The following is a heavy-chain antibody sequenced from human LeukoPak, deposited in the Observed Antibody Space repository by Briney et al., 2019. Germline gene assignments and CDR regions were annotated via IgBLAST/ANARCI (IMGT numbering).Heavy chain of an antibody. CDR1: GGSIRSYY. D-gene: IGHD6-19*01. Sequence: PSETLSLTCTVSGGSIRSYYWSWIRQPPGKGLEWIGYVYYSGSTNYNPSLKSRVTISVDTSKNQFSLKLTSVTAADTAVYYCARYSNGWSYFDYWGRGTLVTVSS. J-gene: IGHJ4*02. V-gene: IGHV4-59*01. CDR3: ARYSNGWSYFDY. CDR2: VYYSGST.